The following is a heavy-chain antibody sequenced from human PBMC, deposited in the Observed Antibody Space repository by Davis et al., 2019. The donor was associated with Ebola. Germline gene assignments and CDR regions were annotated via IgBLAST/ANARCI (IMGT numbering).Heavy chain of an antibody. D-gene: IGHD3-9*01. J-gene: IGHJ6*02. CDR2: IKQDGSEK. CDR1: GFTFSSYW. CDR3: ARAPQLYYDILTGYNDPYYYYGMDV. V-gene: IGHV3-7*03. Sequence: GGSLRLSCAASGFTFSSYWMSWVRQAPGKGLEWVANIKQDGSEKYYVDSVKGRFTISRDNAKNSLYLQMNSLRAEDTAVYYCARAPQLYYDILTGYNDPYYYYGMDVWGQGTTVTVSS.